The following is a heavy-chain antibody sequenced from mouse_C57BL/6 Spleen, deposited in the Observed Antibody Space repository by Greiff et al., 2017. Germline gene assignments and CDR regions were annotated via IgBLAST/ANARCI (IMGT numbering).Heavy chain of an antibody. Sequence: EVKLVESGPGLVKPSQSLSLTCSVTGYSITSGYYWNWIRQFPGNKLEWMGYISYDGSNNYNPSLKNRISITRDTSKNQFFLKLNSVTTEDTATYYCARETDYYGSSYNYAMDYWGQGTSVTVSS. CDR2: ISYDGSN. J-gene: IGHJ4*01. V-gene: IGHV3-6*01. CDR3: ARETDYYGSSYNYAMDY. CDR1: GYSITSGYY. D-gene: IGHD1-1*01.